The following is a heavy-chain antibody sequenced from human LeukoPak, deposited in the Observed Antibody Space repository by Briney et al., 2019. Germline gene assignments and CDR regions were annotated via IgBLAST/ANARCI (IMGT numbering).Heavy chain of an antibody. Sequence: SETLSLTCTVSGGSISSGGYYWSWLRQHPGKGLEGFGYIYYSGSTYYNPSLKSRVTISVDTSKNQFSLKLSSVTAADTAVYYCARGSLTYYDSSGYYYRAFDIWGQGTMVTVSS. J-gene: IGHJ3*02. D-gene: IGHD3-22*01. V-gene: IGHV4-31*03. CDR1: GGSISSGGYY. CDR2: IYYSGST. CDR3: ARGSLTYYDSSGYYYRAFDI.